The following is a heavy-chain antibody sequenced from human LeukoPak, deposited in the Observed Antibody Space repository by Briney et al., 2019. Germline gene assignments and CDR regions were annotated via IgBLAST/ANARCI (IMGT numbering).Heavy chain of an antibody. J-gene: IGHJ5*02. CDR2: FYSGGST. D-gene: IGHD3/OR15-3a*01. V-gene: IGHV3-53*01. CDR3: AGLTGPIGP. Sequence: PGGSLRLSCAASGLTVSSNYMSWVRQAPGKGLEWVSVFYSGGSTSYADAVKGRLSTSRDNTNNTMFLHINNLRVGETAVHYCAGLTGPIGPWGQGTRVTVSS. CDR1: GLTVSSNY.